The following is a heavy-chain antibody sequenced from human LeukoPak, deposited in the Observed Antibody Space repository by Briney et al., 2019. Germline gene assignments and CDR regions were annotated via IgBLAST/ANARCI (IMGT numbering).Heavy chain of an antibody. CDR3: VLMPGY. CDR1: GFTFSSYA. J-gene: IGHJ4*02. V-gene: IGHV4-38-2*01. Sequence: GSLRLSCAASGFTFSSYAMSWVRQPPGKGLEWIGSFYNSRSTYYNPSLKSRVTISVDTSKNQFSLKLTSVTAADTAVYYCVLMPGYWGQGTLVTVSS. CDR2: FYNSRST. D-gene: IGHD2-2*01.